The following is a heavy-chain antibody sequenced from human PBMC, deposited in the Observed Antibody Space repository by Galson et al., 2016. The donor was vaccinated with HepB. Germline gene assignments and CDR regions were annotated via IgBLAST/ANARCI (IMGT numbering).Heavy chain of an antibody. V-gene: IGHV1-46*01. CDR3: ARDRNYYDTSGYYWHDSLDI. D-gene: IGHD3-22*01. CDR2: INPNGGST. Sequence: SVKVSCKASGYTFTNFYIHWVRQAPGQGLEWMGIINPNGGSTTYAQNFHGRVTMTRDTSTSTVYMDLSSLGSEDTAMYCCARDRNYYDTSGYYWHDSLDIWGQGTMVTVSS. CDR1: GYTFTNFY. J-gene: IGHJ3*02.